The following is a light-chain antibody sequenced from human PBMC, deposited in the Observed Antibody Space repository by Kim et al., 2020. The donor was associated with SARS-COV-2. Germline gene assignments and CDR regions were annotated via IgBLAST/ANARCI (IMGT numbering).Light chain of an antibody. CDR2: RNN. V-gene: IGLV3-9*01. Sequence: VALGQTARIPCGGNNIGSKTVHWYQQKPGQAPLLVIYRNNNRPSGIPERFSGSNSGNTATLTISSAQAGDEADYYCQVWDSSTYVVFGGGTQLSVL. CDR1: NIGSKT. CDR3: QVWDSSTYVV. J-gene: IGLJ2*01.